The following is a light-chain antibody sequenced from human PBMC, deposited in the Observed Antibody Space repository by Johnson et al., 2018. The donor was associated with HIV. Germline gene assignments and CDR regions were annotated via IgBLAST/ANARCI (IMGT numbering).Light chain of an antibody. J-gene: IGLJ1*01. CDR2: ANT. CDR3: GTWDNSLSDFV. Sequence: QSVLTQPPSVSAAPGQKVTISCSGSSSNIGNNYVSWYQQLPGTAPKLLIYANTKRPSGIPDRFSGSQSGTSATLGITGLQTGEEAEYYCGTWDNSLSDFVFGSETKVAVL. V-gene: IGLV1-51*01. CDR1: SSNIGNNY.